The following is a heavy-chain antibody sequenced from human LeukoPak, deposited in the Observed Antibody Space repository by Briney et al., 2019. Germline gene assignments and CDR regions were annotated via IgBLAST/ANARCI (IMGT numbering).Heavy chain of an antibody. V-gene: IGHV3-30*18. J-gene: IGHJ6*02. D-gene: IGHD3-10*01. CDR1: GFTFSSYG. CDR3: AKGAGAYYGMDV. Sequence: PGGSLRLSYAASGFTFSSYGMHWVRQAPGKGLEWVAVISYDGSNKYYADSVKGRFTISRDNSKNTLYLQMNSLRAEDTAVYYCAKGAGAYYGMDVWGQGTTVTVSS. CDR2: ISYDGSNK.